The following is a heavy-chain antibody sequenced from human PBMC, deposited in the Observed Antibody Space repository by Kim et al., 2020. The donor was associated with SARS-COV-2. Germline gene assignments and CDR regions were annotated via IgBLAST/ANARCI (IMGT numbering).Heavy chain of an antibody. V-gene: IGHV7-4-1*02. D-gene: IGHD3-16*01. J-gene: IGHJ4*02. Sequence: ASVKVSCKASGYTFSAHAVDWVRQAPGQGLEWMGYINTHTGSPTYAQGFTGRFVFSLDTSVGTAFLQISSLKAEDTAVYYCARDVRNGPGDNLDYWGQGT. CDR3: ARDVRNGPGDNLDY. CDR2: INTHTGSP. CDR1: GYTFSAHA.